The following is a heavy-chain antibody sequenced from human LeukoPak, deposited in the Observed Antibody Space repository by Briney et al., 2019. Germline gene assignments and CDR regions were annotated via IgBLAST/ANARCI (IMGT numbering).Heavy chain of an antibody. D-gene: IGHD2-2*02. CDR1: GFTFSSYA. CDR2: ISYDGSNK. Sequence: QTGGSLRLSCAASGFTFSSYAMHWVRQAPGKGLEWVAVISYDGSNKYYADSVKGRFTISRDNSKNTLYLQMNSLRAEDTAVYYCAKDGHCSSTSCYRWGYFDYWGQGTLVTVSS. CDR3: AKDGHCSSTSCYRWGYFDY. J-gene: IGHJ4*02. V-gene: IGHV3-30-3*01.